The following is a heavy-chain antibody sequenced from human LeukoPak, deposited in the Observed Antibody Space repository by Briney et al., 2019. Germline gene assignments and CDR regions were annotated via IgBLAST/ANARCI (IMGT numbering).Heavy chain of an antibody. V-gene: IGHV3-74*03. Sequence: RGSLRLSCAASGFAFSSYWMHWVRQAPGKGPVWVSRINSDGTGTMYADSVKGRFTISRDNAKNTLYLQMNSLRAEDTAVYYCAKHPAFDIWGQGTMVTVSS. CDR1: GFAFSSYW. CDR3: AKHPAFDI. CDR2: INSDGTGT. J-gene: IGHJ3*02.